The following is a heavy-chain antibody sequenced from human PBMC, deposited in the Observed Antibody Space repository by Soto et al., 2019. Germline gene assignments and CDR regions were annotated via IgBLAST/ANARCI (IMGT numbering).Heavy chain of an antibody. V-gene: IGHV2-5*01. J-gene: IGHJ4*02. D-gene: IGHD6-25*01. CDR3: AYSWRLYYFDY. CDR2: IYWNDDK. Sequence: QITLKESGPTLVKPTQTLTLTCTFSGFSLSNSGVGVGWIRQPPGEALEWLALIYWNDDKRYSPSLKSRLTITKDTSKNQVVLTMTNMDPVDTATYYCAYSWRLYYFDYWGQGTLVTVSS. CDR1: GFSLSNSGVG.